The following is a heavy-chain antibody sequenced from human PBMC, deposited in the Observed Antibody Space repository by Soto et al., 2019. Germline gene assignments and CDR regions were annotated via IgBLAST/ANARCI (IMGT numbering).Heavy chain of an antibody. CDR2: VSPKSGNT. V-gene: IGHV1-18*01. D-gene: IGHD1-1*01. J-gene: IGHJ1*01. CDR1: GYNFFDYG. Sequence: QIQLVQSGAEVKKPGASVKVSYKASGYNFFDYGVSWVRQAPGQGLGWMGWVSPKSGNTDYARKVQSRVTMTTDTSTRTAYMELRGLRSDAPAVYYCARGRTVSSIGPLLVWGQGTLVSVSS. CDR3: ARGRTVSSIGPLLV.